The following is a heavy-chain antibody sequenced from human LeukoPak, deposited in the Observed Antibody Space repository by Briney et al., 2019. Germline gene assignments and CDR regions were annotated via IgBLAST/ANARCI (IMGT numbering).Heavy chain of an antibody. V-gene: IGHV3-74*01. J-gene: IGHJ4*02. D-gene: IGHD1-26*01. CDR2: INSDGRST. Sequence: GGSLRLSCVASGFTFSRYWMHWVRQAPGKGLVWVSRINSDGRSTNYADSVKGRFSISRDNSKNTLYLQMNSLRAEDTAVYYCANGQWELLYWGQGTLVTVSS. CDR1: GFTFSRYW. CDR3: ANGQWELLY.